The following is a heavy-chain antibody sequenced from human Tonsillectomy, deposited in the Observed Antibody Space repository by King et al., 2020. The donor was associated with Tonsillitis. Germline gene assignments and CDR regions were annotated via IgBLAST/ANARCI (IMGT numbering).Heavy chain of an antibody. CDR1: GFTFSSYG. V-gene: IGHV3-30*18. Sequence: VQLVESGGGVVQPGRSLRLSCAASGFTFSSYGMHWFRQAPGKGLERGAGISYDGSNKYYAAAVMGLFTISRDNSKNTLYLQVNSLWAEDKAVYFCAKEGEVVPVAIWGYYYYYMDVWGKGTTVTVSS. CDR3: AKEGEVVPVAIWGYYYYYMDV. J-gene: IGHJ6*03. CDR2: ISYDGSNK. D-gene: IGHD2-2*02.